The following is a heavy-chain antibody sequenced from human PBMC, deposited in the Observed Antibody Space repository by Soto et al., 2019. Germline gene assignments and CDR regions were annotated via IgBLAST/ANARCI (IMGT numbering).Heavy chain of an antibody. V-gene: IGHV3-23*01. CDR3: ATGPQYYYDSSGYYFY. D-gene: IGHD3-22*01. J-gene: IGHJ4*02. CDR1: GFTFSSYA. CDR2: ISGSGGST. Sequence: PGGSLRLSCAASGFTFSSYAMSWVRQAPGKGLEWVSAISGSGGSTYYADSVKGRFTISRDNSKNTLYLQMNSLRAEDTAVYYCATGPQYYYDSSGYYFYWGQGTLVTVSS.